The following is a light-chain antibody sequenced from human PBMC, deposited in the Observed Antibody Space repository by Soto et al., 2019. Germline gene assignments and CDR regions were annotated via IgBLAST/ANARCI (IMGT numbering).Light chain of an antibody. CDR2: ENN. CDR3: AGWYTSLTSGV. V-gene: IGLV1-51*02. CDR1: SSNIGSDY. J-gene: IGLJ2*01. Sequence: QSVLTQPPSVSAAPGQKVTISCSGSSSNIGSDYVSWYQQLPGAAPRPLIYENNKRPSELPDRLSCSTTGTSATLDITGLQTGDDADYYCAGWYTSLTSGVFGGGTKLTVL.